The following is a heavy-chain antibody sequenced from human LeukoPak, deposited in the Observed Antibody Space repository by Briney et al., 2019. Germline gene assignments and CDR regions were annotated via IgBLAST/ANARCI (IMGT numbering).Heavy chain of an antibody. V-gene: IGHV1-3*01. J-gene: IGHJ5*02. CDR2: INAGNGNT. D-gene: IGHD3-10*01. CDR1: GYTFTSYA. CDR3: VRDGEGVAISVNYWFDP. Sequence: AASVKVSCKASGYTFTSYAMHWVRQAPGQRLEWMGWINAGNGNTKYSQKFQGRVTMTRDTSTSTAYMELRDLRSEDTAVYYCVRDGEGVAISVNYWFDPWGQGTLVTVSS.